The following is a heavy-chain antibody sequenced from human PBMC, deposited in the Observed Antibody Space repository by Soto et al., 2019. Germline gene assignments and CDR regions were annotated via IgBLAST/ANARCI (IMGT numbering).Heavy chain of an antibody. CDR2: ISGNGRII. Sequence: GGSLRLSCATSGFIFSDYYMHLIRQAPGKGLEWISYISGNGRIIQYADSVKGRFTISRDNAKNSLYLQMNSLRAEDTAVYYCAREIVEARGASYFDYWGPGTLVTVSS. CDR3: AREIVEARGASYFDY. CDR1: GFIFSDYY. J-gene: IGHJ4*02. D-gene: IGHD2-15*01. V-gene: IGHV3-11*04.